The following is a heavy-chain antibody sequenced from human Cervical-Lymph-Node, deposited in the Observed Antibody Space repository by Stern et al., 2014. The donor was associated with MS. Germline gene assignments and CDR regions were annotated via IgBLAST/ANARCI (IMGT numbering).Heavy chain of an antibody. J-gene: IGHJ5*02. CDR2: IYYSGST. V-gene: IGHV4-39*01. D-gene: IGHD4-17*01. Sequence: QAQLQESGPGLVKPSETLSLTCTVSGGSISSSSYYWGWIRQPPGKGLEWIGSIYYSGSTYYNPSLKSRVTISVDTSKNPFSLKLGSGTAADTAVYYCARDYGDYLNWFDPWGQGTLVTVSS. CDR3: ARDYGDYLNWFDP. CDR1: GGSISSSSYY.